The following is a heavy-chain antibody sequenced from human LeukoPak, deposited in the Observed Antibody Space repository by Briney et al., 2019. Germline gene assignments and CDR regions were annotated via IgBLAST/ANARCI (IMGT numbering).Heavy chain of an antibody. CDR2: LSGSGITT. D-gene: IGHD6-19*01. CDR3: AKGIYSSGWSYFDY. V-gene: IGHV3-23*01. Sequence: PGGSLRPSCAASGFTFSNSAMSWVRQAPGKGLEWVSTLSGSGITTYYADSVKGRFTISRDNSKNTLYLQMSSLRAEDTAVYYCAKGIYSSGWSYFDYWGHGTLVTVSS. J-gene: IGHJ4*01. CDR1: GFTFSNSA.